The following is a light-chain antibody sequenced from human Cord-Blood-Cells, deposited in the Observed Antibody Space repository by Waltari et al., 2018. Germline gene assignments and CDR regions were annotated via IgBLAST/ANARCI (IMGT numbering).Light chain of an antibody. CDR1: QSSSSD. J-gene: IGKJ4*01. CDR2: AAS. Sequence: DIQMTQSPSSLSASVGDRVTISCRASQSSSSDFNWYQPKPGKAPKLLIYAASSLQSGVPSKFSGSGSGTDFTLTISSLQPEDFATYYCQQSYSTPLTFGGGTKVEIK. V-gene: IGKV1-39*01. CDR3: QQSYSTPLT.